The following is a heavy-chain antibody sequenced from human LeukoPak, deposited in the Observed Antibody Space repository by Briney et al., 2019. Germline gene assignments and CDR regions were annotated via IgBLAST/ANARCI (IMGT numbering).Heavy chain of an antibody. Sequence: GGSLRLSCAASGFTFSSYAMHWVRQAPGKGLEGVAVIAYDGSNKYYADSVKGRFAISRDNSKNTLSLQMNSLRAEDTAVYYCAREGTKYSSSSYYYMDVWGKGTTVTVSS. V-gene: IGHV3-30*09. CDR1: GFTFSSYA. CDR3: AREGTKYSSSSYYYMDV. J-gene: IGHJ6*03. CDR2: IAYDGSNK. D-gene: IGHD6-13*01.